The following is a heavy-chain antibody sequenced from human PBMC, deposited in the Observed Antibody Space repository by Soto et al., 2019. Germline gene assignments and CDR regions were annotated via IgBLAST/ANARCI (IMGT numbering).Heavy chain of an antibody. Sequence: EVQLVESGGGLIQPGGSLRLSCAASGFSVSVDSMIWVRQAPGKGLEWVSLFYNTGFIHYADSVKGRFTISRDNSKNTLYLQINSLGADDAAVYFCARHDCLDPWGQGSRGTVAS. J-gene: IGHJ5*02. CDR2: FYNTGFI. CDR1: GFSVSVDS. CDR3: ARHDCLDP. V-gene: IGHV3-53*01. D-gene: IGHD1-1*01.